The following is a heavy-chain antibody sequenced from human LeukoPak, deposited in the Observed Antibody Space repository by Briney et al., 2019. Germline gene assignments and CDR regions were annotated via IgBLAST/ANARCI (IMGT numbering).Heavy chain of an antibody. J-gene: IGHJ4*02. Sequence: SETLSLTCTVSGGSISTYYWSWIRQPPGKGLEWIGYIYYSGSTNYNPSPKSRVTTSVDTSKNQFSLKLGSVTAADTAVYYCAREEALGSGSFDYWGQGTLVTVSS. CDR3: AREEALGSGSFDY. V-gene: IGHV4-59*01. CDR1: GGSISTYY. D-gene: IGHD1-26*01. CDR2: IYYSGST.